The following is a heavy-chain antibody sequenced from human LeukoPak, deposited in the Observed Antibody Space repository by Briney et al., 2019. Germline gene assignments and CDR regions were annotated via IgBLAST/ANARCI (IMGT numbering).Heavy chain of an antibody. Sequence: GASVKVSCKASGYTFTGYGISWVRQAPGQGLEWMGWISAYNGNTNYAQKLQGRVTMTTDTSTSTAYMELRSLRSDDTAVYYCARDPVEVWFGELTNPLFDYWGQGTLVTVSS. V-gene: IGHV1-18*01. CDR1: GYTFTGYG. CDR3: ARDPVEVWFGELTNPLFDY. CDR2: ISAYNGNT. J-gene: IGHJ4*02. D-gene: IGHD3-10*01.